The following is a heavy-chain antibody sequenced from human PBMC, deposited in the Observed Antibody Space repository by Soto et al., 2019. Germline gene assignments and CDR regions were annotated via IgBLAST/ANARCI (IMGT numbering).Heavy chain of an antibody. CDR2: IYTSGST. CDR3: ARGGGDLGYCTNGVCPDFDY. V-gene: IGHV4-4*07. J-gene: IGHJ4*02. D-gene: IGHD2-8*01. Sequence: QVQLQESGPGLVKPSETLSLTCTVSGGSISSYYWSWIRQSAGKGLEWIGRIYTSGSTNYNPSLKSRVTMSVDTSKNQFSLKLSSVTAADTAVYYCARGGGDLGYCTNGVCPDFDYWGQGTLVTVSS. CDR1: GGSISSYY.